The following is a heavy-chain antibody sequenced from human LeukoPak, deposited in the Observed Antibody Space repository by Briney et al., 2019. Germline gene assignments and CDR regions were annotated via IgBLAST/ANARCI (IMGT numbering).Heavy chain of an antibody. Sequence: PSETLSLTCTVSSGSISTSNYYWGWVRQPPGKALEWIGYIYYSGSTNYNPSLKSRVTISVDTSKNQFSLKLSSVTAADTAVYYCARWGYIAVAGRFFDYWGQGTLVTVSS. D-gene: IGHD6-19*01. CDR3: ARWGYIAVAGRFFDY. V-gene: IGHV4-61*05. CDR2: IYYSGST. CDR1: SGSISTSNYY. J-gene: IGHJ4*02.